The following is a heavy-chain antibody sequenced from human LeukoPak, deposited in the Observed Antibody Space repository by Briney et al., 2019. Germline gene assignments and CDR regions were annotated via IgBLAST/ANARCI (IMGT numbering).Heavy chain of an antibody. CDR3: ARGMRSGWYSNWFDP. J-gene: IGHJ5*02. D-gene: IGHD6-19*01. V-gene: IGHV4-4*07. CDR2: IYTSGST. Sequence: PSVTLSLTCTVSGGSISSYYWSWIRQPAGKGLEWIGRIYTSGSTNYNPSLKSRVTMSVDTSKNQFSLKLSSVTAADTAVYYCARGMRSGWYSNWFDPWGQGTLVTVSS. CDR1: GGSISSYY.